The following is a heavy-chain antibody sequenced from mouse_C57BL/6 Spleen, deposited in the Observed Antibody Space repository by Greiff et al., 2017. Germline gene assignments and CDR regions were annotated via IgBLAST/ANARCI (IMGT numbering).Heavy chain of an antibody. Sequence: EVKLMESGGDLVKPGGSLKLSCAASGFTFSSYGMSWVRQTPDKRLEWVATISSGGSYTYYPDSVKGRFTISRDNAKNTLYLQMSSLKSEDTAMYYWGAGRYFDYWGQGTTLTVSA. CDR3: GAGRYFDY. CDR1: GFTFSSYG. V-gene: IGHV5-6*01. J-gene: IGHJ2*01. CDR2: ISSGGSYT. D-gene: IGHD3-3*01.